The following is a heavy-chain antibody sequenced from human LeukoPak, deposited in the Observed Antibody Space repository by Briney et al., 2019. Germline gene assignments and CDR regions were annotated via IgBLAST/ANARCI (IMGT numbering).Heavy chain of an antibody. CDR3: AADYPGGQYPIDY. V-gene: IGHV3-15*07. J-gene: IGHJ4*02. Sequence: GGSLRLSCVASGFAFGGSWMHWVRQPPGKGLEWVGRVKTGGATPDYTAPVKGRFIISRDDSKSTLYLHMNNLIIEDTAVYFCAADYPGGQYPIDYWGQGTLVTVSS. D-gene: IGHD2-2*02. CDR1: GFAFGGSW. CDR2: VKTGGATP.